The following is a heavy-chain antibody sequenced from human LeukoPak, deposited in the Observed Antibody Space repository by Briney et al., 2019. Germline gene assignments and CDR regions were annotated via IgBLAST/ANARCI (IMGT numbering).Heavy chain of an antibody. Sequence: GGSLRLSCAASGFTFSAYWMHWVRQAPGRGLVWVSRIDRDVRTSNYADTVKGRFTISRDNAKNTLYLQMDSLRAEDAAVYYCARGGSFGTFDSWGQGTLVTVSS. J-gene: IGHJ4*02. D-gene: IGHD3-10*01. CDR3: ARGGSFGTFDS. CDR1: GFTFSAYW. V-gene: IGHV3-74*01. CDR2: IDRDVRTS.